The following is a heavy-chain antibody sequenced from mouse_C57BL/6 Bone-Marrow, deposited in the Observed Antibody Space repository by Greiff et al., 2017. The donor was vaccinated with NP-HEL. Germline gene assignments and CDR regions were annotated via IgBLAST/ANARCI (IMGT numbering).Heavy chain of an antibody. D-gene: IGHD2-4*01. Sequence: EVQLQQSGPELVKPGASVKISCKASGYSFTGYYMNWVKQSPEKSLEWIGEINPSTGGTTYNQKFKAKATLTVDKSSSTAYMQLKSLTSEDSAVYYCARYDDYDEDYAMDYWGQGTSVTVSS. V-gene: IGHV1-42*01. CDR1: GYSFTGYY. CDR2: INPSTGGT. CDR3: ARYDDYDEDYAMDY. J-gene: IGHJ4*01.